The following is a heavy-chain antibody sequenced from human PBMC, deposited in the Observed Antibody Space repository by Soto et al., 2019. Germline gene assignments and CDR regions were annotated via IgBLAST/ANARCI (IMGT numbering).Heavy chain of an antibody. J-gene: IGHJ4*02. D-gene: IGHD3-22*01. CDR2: IRSKAYGGTT. CDR1: GFTFGDYA. CDR3: TRAKGRDYYDSSGYPWGY. V-gene: IGHV3-49*04. Sequence: EVQLVESGGGLVQPGRSLRLSCTASGFTFGDYAMSWVRQAPGKGLEWVGFIRSKAYGGTTEYAASVKGRFTISRDDSKSIAYLQMNSLKTEDTAVYYCTRAKGRDYYDSSGYPWGYWGQGTLVTVSS.